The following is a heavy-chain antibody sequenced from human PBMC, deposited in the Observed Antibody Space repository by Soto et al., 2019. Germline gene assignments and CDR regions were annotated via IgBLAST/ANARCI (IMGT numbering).Heavy chain of an antibody. Sequence: EVQLVESGGGLVQLGGSRRLSCAASGFTFSSFWMTWVRQAPGKGLEWVANIKQDGSEKYYVDSVKGRFTISSDNARNSLFLEMKSLCSEDTAVYSCVRDRSGSYLEGFDYWGQGTLVTVSS. CDR2: IKQDGSEK. D-gene: IGHD1-26*01. J-gene: IGHJ4*02. V-gene: IGHV3-7*01. CDR3: VRDRSGSYLEGFDY. CDR1: GFTFSSFW.